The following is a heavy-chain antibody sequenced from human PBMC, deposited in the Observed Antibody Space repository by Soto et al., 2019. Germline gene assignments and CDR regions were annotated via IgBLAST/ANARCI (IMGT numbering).Heavy chain of an antibody. D-gene: IGHD3-22*01. J-gene: IGHJ1*01. CDR2: IKSKTDGGTT. Sequence: GGSLRLSCAASGFTFSNAWMSWVRRAPGKGLEWVGRIKSKTDGGTTDYAAPVKGRFTISRDDSKNTLYLQMNSLKTEDTAVYYCTTYAQYYYDSSGALSKHWGQGTLVTVSS. V-gene: IGHV3-15*01. CDR3: TTYAQYYYDSSGALSKH. CDR1: GFTFSNAW.